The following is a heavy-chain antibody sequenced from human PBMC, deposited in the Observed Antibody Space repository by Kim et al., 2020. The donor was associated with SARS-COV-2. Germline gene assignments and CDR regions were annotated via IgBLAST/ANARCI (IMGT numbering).Heavy chain of an antibody. D-gene: IGHD3-16*02. CDR1: GGSFSGYY. J-gene: IGHJ5*02. CDR2: INHSGST. V-gene: IGHV4-34*01. CDR3: ARPPMLYSPGFDP. Sequence: SETLSLTCAVYGGSFSGYYWSWIRQPPGKGLEWIGEINHSGSTNYNPSLKSRVTISVDTSKNQFSLKLSSVTAADTAVYYCARPPMLYSPGFDPWGQGTLVTVSS.